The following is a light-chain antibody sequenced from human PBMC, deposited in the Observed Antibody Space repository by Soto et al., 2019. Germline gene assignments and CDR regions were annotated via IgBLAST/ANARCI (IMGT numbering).Light chain of an antibody. CDR2: GAS. CDR3: QQYGSSPYT. CDR1: QSVRNSY. J-gene: IGKJ2*01. V-gene: IGKV3-20*01. Sequence: EIVLTQSRGTLSLSPGERATLSCRASQSVRNSYLAWYQQKPGQAPRLLIYGASGRATGIPDRFSGSGFGTDFTLTISRLEPEDFAVYYCQQYGSSPYTFGQGTKLEI.